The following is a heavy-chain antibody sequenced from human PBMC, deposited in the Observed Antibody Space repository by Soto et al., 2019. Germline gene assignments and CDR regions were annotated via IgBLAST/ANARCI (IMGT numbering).Heavy chain of an antibody. CDR2: INHSGST. D-gene: IGHD3-3*01. Sequence: PSETLSLTCAVYCGSFSGYYWSWIRQPPGKGLEWIGEINHSGSTNYNPSLKSRVTISVDTSKNQFSLKLSSVTAADTAVYYCARAVRITIFGVVITNYYYYGMDVWGQGTTVTVSS. J-gene: IGHJ6*02. CDR3: ARAVRITIFGVVITNYYYYGMDV. CDR1: CGSFSGYY. V-gene: IGHV4-34*01.